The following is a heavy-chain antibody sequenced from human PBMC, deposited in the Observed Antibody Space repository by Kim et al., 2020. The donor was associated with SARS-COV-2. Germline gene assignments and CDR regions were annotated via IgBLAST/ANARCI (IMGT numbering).Heavy chain of an antibody. D-gene: IGHD3-10*01. V-gene: IGHV1-3*01. J-gene: IGHJ4*02. CDR2: INAGSGNT. CDR1: GYTFTTYA. Sequence: ASVKVSCKTSGYTFTTYAMHWVRQAPGQGLEWMGWINAGSGNTKYSLKMQGRVTITRDTSASTAYMELSSLRSEDTAVYYCASSGGLRVYWGQGTLVTVSS. CDR3: ASSGGLRVY.